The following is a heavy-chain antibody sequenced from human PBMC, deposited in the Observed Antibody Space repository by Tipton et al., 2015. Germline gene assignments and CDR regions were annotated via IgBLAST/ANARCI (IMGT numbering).Heavy chain of an antibody. D-gene: IGHD5-24*01. CDR3: ARDLEHGMDV. V-gene: IGHV4-59*01. Sequence: LRLSCTVSGGSFSSYYWSWIRQPPGKGLEWIGFIYSSGNTKYNPSLKSRVTMSVDTSKNQFSLTLNSVTAADTAVYYCARDLEHGMDVWGQGTTVTVSS. CDR1: GGSFSSYY. J-gene: IGHJ6*02. CDR2: IYSSGNT.